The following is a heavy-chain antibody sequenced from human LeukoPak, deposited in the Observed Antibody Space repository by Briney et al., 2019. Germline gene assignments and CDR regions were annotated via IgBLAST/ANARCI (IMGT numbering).Heavy chain of an antibody. CDR2: INHSRST. J-gene: IGHJ5*02. CDR3: ARGRTWFDP. Sequence: SDTLSLTCAVYGGSFSGYYWSWIRQPPGKGLEWIGEINHSRSTNYNPSLKSRVTISVDTSKNQFSLKLSSVTAADTAVYYCARGRTWFDPWGQGTLVTVSS. CDR1: GGSFSGYY. V-gene: IGHV4-34*01.